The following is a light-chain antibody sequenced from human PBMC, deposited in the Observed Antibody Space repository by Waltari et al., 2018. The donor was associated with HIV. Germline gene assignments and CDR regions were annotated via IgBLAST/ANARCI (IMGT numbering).Light chain of an antibody. CDR3: GSYDTRSSGFLV. CDR2: GTM. J-gene: IGLJ3*02. CDR1: RSNIGATYD. V-gene: IGLV1-40*01. Sequence: QSVLTQPPSMSGGPGQRVTISCTGRRSNIGATYDVPWYRQLPGGAPKVLVYGTMYRPTGARDRVSGTKHVKSASLAITMSQADDVGYYCCGSYDTRSSGFLVFGGGTKVTVL.